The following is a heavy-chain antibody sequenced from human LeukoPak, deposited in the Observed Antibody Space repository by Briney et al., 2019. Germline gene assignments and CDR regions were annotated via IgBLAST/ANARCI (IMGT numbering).Heavy chain of an antibody. CDR1: GFTFSSYA. Sequence: GGSLRLSCAASGFTFSSYAMSWVRQAPGKGLEWVSAISGSGGSTYYADSVKGRFTISRDNSKNTLYLQMNSLRAEDTAVYYCAEVPDSGYDTAPFDYWGQGTLVTVSS. V-gene: IGHV3-23*01. J-gene: IGHJ4*02. CDR3: AEVPDSGYDTAPFDY. D-gene: IGHD5-12*01. CDR2: ISGSGGST.